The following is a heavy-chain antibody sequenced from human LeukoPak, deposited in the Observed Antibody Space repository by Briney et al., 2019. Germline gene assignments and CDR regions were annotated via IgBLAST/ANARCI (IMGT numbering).Heavy chain of an antibody. D-gene: IGHD2-8*01. CDR1: GGSISSSSYY. V-gene: IGHV4-39*01. Sequence: PSETQSLTCTVSGGSISSSSYYWGWIRQPPGKGLEWIGSIYYSGSTYYNPSLKSRVTISVDTSKNQFSLKLSSVTAADTAVYYCAGVLMVYAIRSWFDPWGQGTLVTVSS. CDR2: IYYSGST. J-gene: IGHJ5*02. CDR3: AGVLMVYAIRSWFDP.